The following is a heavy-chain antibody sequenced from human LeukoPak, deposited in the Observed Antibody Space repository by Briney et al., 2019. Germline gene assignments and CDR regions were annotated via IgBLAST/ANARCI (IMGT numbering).Heavy chain of an antibody. CDR1: GGTFCSYA. CDR3: ARVQDIAARSFDP. J-gene: IGHJ5*02. D-gene: IGHD6-6*01. Sequence: SVKVSCKASGGTFCSYAISWGRQAPGQGLGWMGGIIPIFGTATYAQKFQGRVTITANKSTSTAYMELSSLRSEDTAVYYCARVQDIAARSFDPWGQGTLVTVSS. V-gene: IGHV1-69*06. CDR2: IIPIFGTA.